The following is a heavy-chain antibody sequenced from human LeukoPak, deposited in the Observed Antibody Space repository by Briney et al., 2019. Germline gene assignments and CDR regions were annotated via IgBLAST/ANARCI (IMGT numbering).Heavy chain of an antibody. CDR2: IYYSGST. CDR1: GGSTSSYY. J-gene: IGHJ5*02. V-gene: IGHV4-59*01. Sequence: SETLSLTCTVSGGSTSSYYWSWIRQPPGKGLEWIGYIYYSGSTNYNPSLKSRVTISVDTSKNQFSLNLSSVTTADTAVYYCARRRNSWFDHWGQGILVTVSS. CDR3: ARRRNSWFDH.